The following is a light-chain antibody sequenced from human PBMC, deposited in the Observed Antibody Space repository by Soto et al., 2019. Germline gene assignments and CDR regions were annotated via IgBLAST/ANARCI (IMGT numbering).Light chain of an antibody. CDR1: SSDVGGYNF. J-gene: IGLJ1*01. CDR2: EVS. CDR3: SSYAGSDNYV. V-gene: IGLV2-8*01. Sequence: QSALTQPPSASGSPGQSVTISCTGTSSDVGGYNFVSWYQQYPGKAPKLMIYEVSKRPSGVPDRFSGSKSGNTASLTVSGLQAEDEADYYCSSYAGSDNYVFGTGNKVTVL.